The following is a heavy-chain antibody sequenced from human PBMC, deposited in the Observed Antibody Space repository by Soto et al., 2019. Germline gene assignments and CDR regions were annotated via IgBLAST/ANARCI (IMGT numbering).Heavy chain of an antibody. CDR3: ARTVVPAAIGWFDP. V-gene: IGHV4-59*08. CDR1: GGSISSYY. Sequence: QVQLQESGPGLVKPSETLSLTCTVSGGSISSYYWSWIRQPPGKGLEWIGYIYYSGSTNYNPSLKSRVTISVDTSKNQCSLKLSSVTAADTAVYYCARTVVPAAIGWFDPWGQGTLVTVSS. J-gene: IGHJ5*02. D-gene: IGHD2-2*02. CDR2: IYYSGST.